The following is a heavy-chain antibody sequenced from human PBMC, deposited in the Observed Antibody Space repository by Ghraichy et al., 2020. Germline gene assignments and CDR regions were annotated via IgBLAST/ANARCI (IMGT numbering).Heavy chain of an antibody. CDR2: IWYDGSNK. J-gene: IGHJ4*01. V-gene: IGHV3-33*01. Sequence: GGSLRLSCAASGFTFSSYGMHWVRQAPGKGLEWVAVIWYDGSNKYYADPVKGRFTISRDNSKNTLYLQMNSLRAEDTAVYYCARGGWYYYDSSGYYYGPYFDYWGHGTLVTVSS. D-gene: IGHD3-22*01. CDR3: ARGGWYYYDSSGYYYGPYFDY. CDR1: GFTFSSYG.